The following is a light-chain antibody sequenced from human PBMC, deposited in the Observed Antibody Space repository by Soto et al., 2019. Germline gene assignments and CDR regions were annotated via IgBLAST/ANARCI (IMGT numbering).Light chain of an antibody. J-gene: IGKJ2*01. Sequence: EIVLTQSPVTLSLSPGERATLSCRASQSVSSSNLAWYQQKPGQAPRLLIYAASSRATGIPDRFSGSGSGADSTLTISSLEPEDFAVYYCQQYGTSPPYTFGQGTKVEIK. CDR2: AAS. V-gene: IGKV3-20*01. CDR1: QSVSSSN. CDR3: QQYGTSPPYT.